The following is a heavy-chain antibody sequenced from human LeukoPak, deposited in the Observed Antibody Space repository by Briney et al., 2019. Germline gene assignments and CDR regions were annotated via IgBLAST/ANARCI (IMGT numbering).Heavy chain of an antibody. D-gene: IGHD5-18*01. CDR3: ARGRGYSLYLDY. Sequence: GGSLRLSCAASGFTFSSSAMSWVRQAPGKGLEWVSAISNNGGYTYYADSVKGRFTISRDNPKNTLYLQMNSLRAEDTAVYYCARGRGYSLYLDYWGQGTLVTVSS. CDR1: GFTFSSSA. J-gene: IGHJ4*02. V-gene: IGHV3-23*01. CDR2: ISNNGGYT.